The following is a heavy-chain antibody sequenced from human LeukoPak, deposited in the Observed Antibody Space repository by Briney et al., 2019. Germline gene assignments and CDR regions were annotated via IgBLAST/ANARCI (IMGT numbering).Heavy chain of an antibody. D-gene: IGHD2-15*01. J-gene: IGHJ6*03. CDR1: GYTFTGYY. Sequence: ASVKVSCKASGYTFTGYYIHGVRQAPGQGLEWMGWINPNNGGTNYTQKFQGRVTMTRDTSISTAYMELSRLRSDDTAVYYCAREVAAATPRHISWVYFYYMDVWGKGTTVTISS. CDR2: INPNNGGT. V-gene: IGHV1-2*02. CDR3: AREVAAATPRHISWVYFYYMDV.